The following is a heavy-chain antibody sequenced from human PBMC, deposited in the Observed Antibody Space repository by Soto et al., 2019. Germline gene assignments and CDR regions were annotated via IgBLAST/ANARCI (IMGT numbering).Heavy chain of an antibody. V-gene: IGHV4-31*03. CDR1: GGSISSGGYY. CDR2: IYDSGST. J-gene: IGHJ4*02. CDR3: ARMTVTSPLSPFDY. Sequence: QVQLQESGPGLVKPSQTLSLTCTVSGGSISSGGYYWSGIRQHPGKGLEWIGYIYDSGSTYYNPSLECRVTISVDTSKNQCALKLSSVTAADTAVYDCARMTVTSPLSPFDYWGQGTLVTVSS. D-gene: IGHD4-17*01.